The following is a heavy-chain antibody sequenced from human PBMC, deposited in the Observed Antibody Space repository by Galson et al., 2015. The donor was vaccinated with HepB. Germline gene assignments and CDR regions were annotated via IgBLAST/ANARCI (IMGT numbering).Heavy chain of an antibody. Sequence: SVKVSCKASGYSFTGYYMHWVREAPGQGPEWMGWINPNSGGTTYAQKFQGRVTMTRDTSISTAYMELSSLRSEDTAVYYCARRMEYCSSTSCSLGAFDIWGQGTMVTVSS. CDR3: ARRMEYCSSTSCSLGAFDI. D-gene: IGHD2-2*01. CDR1: GYSFTGYY. V-gene: IGHV1-2*02. CDR2: INPNSGGT. J-gene: IGHJ3*02.